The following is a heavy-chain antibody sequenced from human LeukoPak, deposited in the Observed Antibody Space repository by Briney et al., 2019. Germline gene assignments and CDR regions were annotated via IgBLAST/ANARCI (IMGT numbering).Heavy chain of an antibody. J-gene: IGHJ4*02. CDR3: ARGYGTTRGDY. CDR2: INPNSGGT. CDR1: GYTFTGYY. V-gene: IGHV1-2*02. Sequence: ASVKVSCKASGYTFTGYYMQWVRQAPGQRLEWMGWINPNSGGTNYAQRLQGRATMPRDTSISTAYMELRSLRSDDTAVYYCARGYGTTRGDYWGQGTLVTVSS. D-gene: IGHD3-10*01.